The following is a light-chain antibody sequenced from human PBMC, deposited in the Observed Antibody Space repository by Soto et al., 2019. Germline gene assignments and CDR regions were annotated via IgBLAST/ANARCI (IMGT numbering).Light chain of an antibody. J-gene: IGKJ4*01. CDR2: AAS. V-gene: IGKV1D-16*01. CDR1: QGISTR. Sequence: DIQMTQSPSISASVGERVTITCRASQGISTRLAWYQQKSEKAPKSLIYAASNLQSGVPSRFSGSGSGTDFTLTISSLQPEDLATYYCQQYSTYPLTFGGGTKVEIK. CDR3: QQYSTYPLT.